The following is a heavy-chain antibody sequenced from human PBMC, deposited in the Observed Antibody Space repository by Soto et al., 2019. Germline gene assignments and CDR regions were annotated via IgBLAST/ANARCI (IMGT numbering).Heavy chain of an antibody. Sequence: GASVKVSCKASGYTFTGYYMHWVRQAPGQGLEWMGWINPNSGGTNYAQKFQGRVTMTRDTSISTAYMELSRLRSDDTAVYYCARLSSVTTTVRSFDYWGQGTLVTVYS. V-gene: IGHV1-2*02. D-gene: IGHD4-17*01. J-gene: IGHJ4*02. CDR1: GYTFTGYY. CDR3: ARLSSVTTTVRSFDY. CDR2: INPNSGGT.